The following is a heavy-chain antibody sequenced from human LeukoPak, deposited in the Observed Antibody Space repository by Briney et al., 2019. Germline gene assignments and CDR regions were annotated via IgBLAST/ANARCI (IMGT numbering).Heavy chain of an antibody. V-gene: IGHV4-34*01. CDR1: GGSLSGYY. Sequence: PSETLSLTCAVYGGSLSGYYWSWIRQPPGKGLEWIGEINHSGSTNYNPSLKSRVTISVDTSKNQFSLKLSSVTAADTAVYYCARVVAAAGTNALGDYWGQGTLVTVSS. CDR2: INHSGST. J-gene: IGHJ4*02. CDR3: ARVVAAAGTNALGDY. D-gene: IGHD6-13*01.